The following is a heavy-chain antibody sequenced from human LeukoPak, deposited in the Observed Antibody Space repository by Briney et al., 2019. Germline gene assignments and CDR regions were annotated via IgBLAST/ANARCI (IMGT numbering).Heavy chain of an antibody. CDR3: AEDLRHKSTCNCYGWFDP. J-gene: IGHJ5*02. V-gene: IGHV3-23*01. CDR1: GFTFNSYA. CDR2: ISPSGGNI. D-gene: IGHD2/OR15-2a*01. Sequence: GGSLRLSCAASGFTFNSYAMSWVRQAPGKGPEWVSAISPSGGNIYYADSVKGRLTISRDNSKNTLYLQMNSLRVEDTAIYYCAEDLRHKSTCNCYGWFDPWGQGTLVTVSS.